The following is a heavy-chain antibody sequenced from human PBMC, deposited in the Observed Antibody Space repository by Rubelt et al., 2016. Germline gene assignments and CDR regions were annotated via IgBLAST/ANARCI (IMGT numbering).Heavy chain of an antibody. V-gene: IGHV3-23*01. CDR2: ISGSGGST. CDR3: ARVGGDYGEKGFDY. D-gene: IGHD4-17*01. J-gene: IGHJ4*02. Sequence: LESGGGLVQPGGSLRLSCAASGFTFSSYAMSWVRQAPGKGLEWVSAISGSGGSTYYADSVKGRFTISRDNSKNTLYLQMNSLRAEDTAVYYCARVGGDYGEKGFDYWGQGTLVTVSS. CDR1: GFTFSSYA.